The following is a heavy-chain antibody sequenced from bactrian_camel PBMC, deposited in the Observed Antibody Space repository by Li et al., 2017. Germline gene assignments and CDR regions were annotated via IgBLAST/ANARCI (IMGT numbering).Heavy chain of an antibody. J-gene: IGHJ4*01. CDR3: ATGLLPVF. Sequence: VQLVESGGGLVQTGGSLRLSCVASGFSFSYVYMTWVRQAPGKGLEWVSGLDDGVNTYYADSVKGRFTVSRDNAKNTVTLQMNSLQSEDTALYYCATGLLPVFWGQGTQVTVS. D-gene: IGHD3*01. V-gene: IGHV3-2*01. CDR1: GFSFSYVY. CDR2: LDDGVNT.